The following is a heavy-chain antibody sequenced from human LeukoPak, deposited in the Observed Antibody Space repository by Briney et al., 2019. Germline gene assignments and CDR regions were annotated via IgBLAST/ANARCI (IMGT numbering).Heavy chain of an antibody. V-gene: IGHV3-9*01. J-gene: IGHJ4*02. CDR3: AKNSRDYYDSSGSFDY. CDR2: ISWNSGSI. CDR1: GFTFDDYA. Sequence: GGSLRLSCAASGFTFDDYAMHWVRQAPGKGLEWVSGISWNSGSIGYADSVKGRFTISRDNAKNSLYLQMNSLRAEDTALHYCAKNSRDYYDSSGSFDYWGQGTLVTVSS. D-gene: IGHD3-22*01.